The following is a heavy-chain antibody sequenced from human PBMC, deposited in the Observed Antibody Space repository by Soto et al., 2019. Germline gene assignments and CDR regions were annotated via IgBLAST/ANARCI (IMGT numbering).Heavy chain of an antibody. J-gene: IGHJ4*02. CDR1: GYTFTGYY. D-gene: IGHD2-2*01. Sequence: ASVKVSCKASGYTFTGYYMHWVRQAPGQGLEWMGIINPSGGSTSYAQKFQGRVTMTRDTSTSTVYMELSSLRSEDTAVYYCARSYTLYCSSTRCYPYYFDYWGQGTLVTVSS. CDR3: ARSYTLYCSSTRCYPYYFDY. CDR2: INPSGGST. V-gene: IGHV1-46*01.